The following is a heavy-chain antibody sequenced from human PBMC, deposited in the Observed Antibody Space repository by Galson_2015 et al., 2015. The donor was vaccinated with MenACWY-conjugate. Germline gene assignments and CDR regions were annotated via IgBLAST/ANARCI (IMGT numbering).Heavy chain of an antibody. CDR1: GFSFSLYH. D-gene: IGHD3-10*01. CDR2: ISPLSVYI. CDR3: ARSRSGPNYYYGFDV. Sequence: SLRLSCAASGFSFSLYHMNWVRQAPGKGLEWVSSISPLSVYINYGDSLKGRSTISRDNAKNSLFLQMDSPRVEDTAVYYCARSRSGPNYYYGFDVWGPGTTVTVSS. V-gene: IGHV3-21*01. J-gene: IGHJ6*02.